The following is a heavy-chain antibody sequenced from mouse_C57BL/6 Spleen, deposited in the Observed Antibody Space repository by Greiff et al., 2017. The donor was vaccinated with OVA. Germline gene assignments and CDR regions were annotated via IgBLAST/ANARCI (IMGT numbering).Heavy chain of an antibody. CDR3: TRGNWYGFDY. D-gene: IGHD2-14*01. J-gene: IGHJ2*01. CDR2: ISSGGDYI. CDR1: GFTFSSYA. V-gene: IGHV5-9-1*02. Sequence: EVKLVESGEGLVKPGGSLKLSCAASGFTFSSYAMSGVRQTPEKRLEWVAYISSGGDYIYYADTVKGRFTIYRDNARNTLYLQMSSLKSEDTAMYYCTRGNWYGFDYWGQGTTLTVSS.